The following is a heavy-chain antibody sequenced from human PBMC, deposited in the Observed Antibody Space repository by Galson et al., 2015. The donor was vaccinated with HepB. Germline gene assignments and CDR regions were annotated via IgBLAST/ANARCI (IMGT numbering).Heavy chain of an antibody. CDR2: ISYSGDT. CDR1: GGSTSSSSYY. CDR3: APRISPSGTSPTRGFDP. J-gene: IGHJ5*02. D-gene: IGHD1-26*01. Sequence: LSLTCTVSGGSTSSSSYYWGWIRQPPGKGLEWIGSISYSGDTSYNPSLKSRVTISLDTSRNQFSLKLSSVTAADTAVYYCAPRISPSGTSPTRGFDPWGQGTLVTVSS. V-gene: IGHV4-39*01.